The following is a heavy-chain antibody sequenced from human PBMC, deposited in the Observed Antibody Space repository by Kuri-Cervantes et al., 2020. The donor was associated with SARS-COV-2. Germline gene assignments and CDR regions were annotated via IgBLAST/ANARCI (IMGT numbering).Heavy chain of an antibody. CDR1: GYTFTSYG. J-gene: IGHJ4*02. Sequence: SVKVSCKASGYTFTSYGISWVRQAPGQGLEWMGGIIPISGTANYAQKFQGRVTITADESTSTAYMELSSLRSEDTAVYYCAMHYYGSGNYFDYWGQGTLVTVSS. CDR2: IIPISGTA. V-gene: IGHV1-69*13. D-gene: IGHD3-10*01. CDR3: AMHYYGSGNYFDY.